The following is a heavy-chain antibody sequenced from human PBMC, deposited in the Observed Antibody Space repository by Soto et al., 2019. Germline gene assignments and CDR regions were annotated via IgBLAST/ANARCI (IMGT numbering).Heavy chain of an antibody. V-gene: IGHV1-3*01. D-gene: IGHD5-18*01. J-gene: IGHJ4*02. CDR2: INAGNGNT. CDR3: AGSLQLWLPEHDY. Sequence: ASVKVSCKASGYTFTSYAMHWVRQAPGQRLEWMGWINAGNGNTKYSQKFQGRVTITRDTSASTAYMELSSLRSEDTAVYYCAGSLQLWLPEHDYWGQGPLVTVSS. CDR1: GYTFTSYA.